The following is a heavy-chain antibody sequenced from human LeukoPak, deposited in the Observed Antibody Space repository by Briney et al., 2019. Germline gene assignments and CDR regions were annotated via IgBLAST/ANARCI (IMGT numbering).Heavy chain of an antibody. J-gene: IGHJ5*02. D-gene: IGHD6-13*01. CDR3: ASFLLIAAAGIGWFDP. CDR1: GYTFTSYA. Sequence: GASGKVSYKASGYTFTSYAISWVRQAPGQGLEWMGRIIPILGTANYAQKFQGRVTITADKSTSTAYMELSSLRSEDTAVYYCASFLLIAAAGIGWFDPWGQGTLVTVSS. CDR2: IIPILGTA. V-gene: IGHV1-69*04.